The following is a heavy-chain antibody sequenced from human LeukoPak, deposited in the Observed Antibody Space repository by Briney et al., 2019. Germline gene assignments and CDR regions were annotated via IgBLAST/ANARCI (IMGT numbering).Heavy chain of an antibody. CDR3: ARDRIAAGVKHNWFDP. J-gene: IGHJ5*02. D-gene: IGHD6-13*01. V-gene: IGHV4-61*02. CDR1: GGSISSGSYY. Sequence: SQNPSLNFTVSGGSISSGSYYWSWIRQPAGKGLEWIGRIYTSGSTNYNPSLKSRVTISVDTSKNQFSLKLSSVTAADTAVYYCARDRIAAGVKHNWFDPWGQGTLVTVSS. CDR2: IYTSGST.